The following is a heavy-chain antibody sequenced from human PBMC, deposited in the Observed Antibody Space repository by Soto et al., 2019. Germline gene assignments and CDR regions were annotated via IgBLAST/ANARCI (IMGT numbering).Heavy chain of an antibody. Sequence: GGSLRFSCAASGFSFSTAGINWVRQAPGKGLEWVGRIKSQVNGGTPDFAAPVRGRFAISRDDSRSMVHLQMNRLKTEDTAVYYCTTDSYFTSKLVRFDYWGLGTLVTVSS. J-gene: IGHJ4*01. D-gene: IGHD2-21*01. CDR2: IKSQVNGGTP. V-gene: IGHV3-15*07. CDR1: GFSFSTAG. CDR3: TTDSYFTSKLVRFDY.